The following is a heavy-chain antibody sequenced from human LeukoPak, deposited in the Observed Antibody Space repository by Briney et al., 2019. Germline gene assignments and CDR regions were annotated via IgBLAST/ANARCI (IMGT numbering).Heavy chain of an antibody. CDR1: GGSISXXX. CDR3: ARWWTNGYCSSTSCYLRGGSFDP. D-gene: IGHD2-2*01. CDR2: IYYSGST. J-gene: IGHJ5*02. V-gene: IGHV4-59*01. Sequence: XVSGGSISXXXXSWIRXPPGXXXXXXXXIYYSGSTNYNPSLKSRVTISVDTSKNQFSLKLSSVTAADPAVYYCARWWTNGYCSSTSCYLRGGSFDPWGQGTLVTVSS.